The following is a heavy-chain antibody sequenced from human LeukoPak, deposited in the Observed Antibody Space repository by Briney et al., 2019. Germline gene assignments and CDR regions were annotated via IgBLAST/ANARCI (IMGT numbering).Heavy chain of an antibody. J-gene: IGHJ6*02. D-gene: IGHD2-15*01. V-gene: IGHV3-11*01. CDR3: ASMCSGGSCYNYYGMDV. CDR2: ISSSGSTI. CDR1: GFTFSNYW. Sequence: PGGSLRLSCAASGFTFSNYWMAWVRQAPGKGLEWVSYISSSGSTIYYADSVKGRFTISRDNAKNSLYLQMNSLRAEDTAVYYCASMCSGGSCYNYYGMDVWGQGTTVTVSS.